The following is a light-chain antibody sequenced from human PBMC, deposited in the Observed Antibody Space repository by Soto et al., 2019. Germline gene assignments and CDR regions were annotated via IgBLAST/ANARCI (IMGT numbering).Light chain of an antibody. Sequence: QSALAQPASVSGSLGQSITISCTGTSSDIGGYKYVSWYQQHPGKAPKLIIFEVSNRPSGVSYRFSGSNSGNTASLTISGLQAEDEADYYCTSYSRYRVLVFGGGTKVTVL. CDR3: TSYSRYRVLV. J-gene: IGLJ3*02. CDR1: SSDIGGYKY. V-gene: IGLV2-14*01. CDR2: EVS.